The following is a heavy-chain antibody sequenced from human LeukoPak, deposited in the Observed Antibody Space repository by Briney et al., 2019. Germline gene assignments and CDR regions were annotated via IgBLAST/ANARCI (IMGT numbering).Heavy chain of an antibody. J-gene: IGHJ4*02. CDR2: IRSTANGYAT. V-gene: IGHV3-73*01. CDR1: GFTFSNAW. CDR3: TGNYYGSGSYEDFDY. Sequence: PGGSLRLSCAASGFTFSNAWMSWVRQAPGKGLEWVGRIRSTANGYATAYAASVKGRFTISRDDSKNTAYLQMDSLKTEDTAVYYCTGNYYGSGSYEDFDYWGQGTLVTVSS. D-gene: IGHD3-10*01.